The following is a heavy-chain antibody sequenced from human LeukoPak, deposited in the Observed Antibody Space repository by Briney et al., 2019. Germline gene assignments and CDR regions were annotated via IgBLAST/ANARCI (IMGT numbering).Heavy chain of an antibody. Sequence: GRSLRLSCAASGFTFSSYAMHWVRQAPGKGLERVAVIYYDGNSKYYADSVKGRFTISRDNSKNTLYLQMNSLRAEDTAVYFWANGGPVTTVYWGEGALVTVSS. D-gene: IGHD4-17*01. CDR2: IYYDGNSK. CDR1: GFTFSSYA. CDR3: ANGGPVTTVY. J-gene: IGHJ4*02. V-gene: IGHV3-30*04.